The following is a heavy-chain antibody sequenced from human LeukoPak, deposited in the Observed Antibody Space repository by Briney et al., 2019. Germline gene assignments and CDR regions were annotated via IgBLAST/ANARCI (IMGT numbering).Heavy chain of an antibody. J-gene: IGHJ4*02. CDR1: GYSISSGYY. CDR3: ARRASNTSGYYRDY. V-gene: IGHV4-38-2*02. D-gene: IGHD3-22*01. CDR2: IYHSGST. Sequence: SETLSLTCTVSGYSISSGYYWGWIRQPPGKGLEWIGSIYHSGSTYYNPSLKSRVTISVDTSKNQFSLKLSSVTAADTAVYYCARRASNTSGYYRDYWGQGTPVTVSS.